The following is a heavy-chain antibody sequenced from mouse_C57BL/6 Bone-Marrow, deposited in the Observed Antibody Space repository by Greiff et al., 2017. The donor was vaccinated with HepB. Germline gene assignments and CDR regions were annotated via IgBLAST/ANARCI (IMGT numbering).Heavy chain of an antibody. V-gene: IGHV1-55*01. Sequence: QVQLQQPGAELVKPGASVKMSCKASGYTFTSYWITWVKQRPGQGLEWIGDIYPGSGSTNYNEKFKSKATLTADKSSSTAYMQLSSLTSEDSAVYYCASYYYGSSFYWYFDVWGTGTTVTVSS. CDR3: ASYYYGSSFYWYFDV. D-gene: IGHD1-1*01. CDR2: IYPGSGST. J-gene: IGHJ1*03. CDR1: GYTFTSYW.